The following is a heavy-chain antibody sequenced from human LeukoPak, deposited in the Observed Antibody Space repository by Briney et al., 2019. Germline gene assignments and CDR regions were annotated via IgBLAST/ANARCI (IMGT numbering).Heavy chain of an antibody. V-gene: IGHV3-23*01. D-gene: IGHD3-10*01. CDR3: ANDFRYYFGSGTAS. CDR2: LTGSGGAA. CDR1: GFTFSSYV. Sequence: GGSLRLSCAASGFTFSSYVMFWVREAPGKGLEWVSYLTGSGGAADYADSVKGRFTTSRDNPKNTVYLQMNSLSAEDTAIYYCANDFRYYFGSGTASWGQGTLVTVSS. J-gene: IGHJ5*02.